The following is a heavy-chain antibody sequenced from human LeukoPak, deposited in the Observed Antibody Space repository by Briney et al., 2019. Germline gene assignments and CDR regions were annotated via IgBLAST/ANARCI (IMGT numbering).Heavy chain of an antibody. V-gene: IGHV1-69*05. D-gene: IGHD2-2*01. J-gene: IGHJ5*02. CDR2: IIPIFGTA. Sequence: ASVKVSCKASRGTFSSYAISWVRQAPGQGLEWMGGIIPIFGTANYAQKFQGRVTITTDESTSTAYMELSSLRSEDTAVYYCASASIYCSSTSCHKWFDPWGQGTLVTVSS. CDR3: ASASIYCSSTSCHKWFDP. CDR1: RGTFSSYA.